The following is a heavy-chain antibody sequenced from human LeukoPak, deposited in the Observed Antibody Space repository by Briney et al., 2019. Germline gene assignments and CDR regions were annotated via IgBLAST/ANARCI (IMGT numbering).Heavy chain of an antibody. CDR1: GFSLSTSGVG. CDR3: AQIIAAAGDEYFQH. CDR2: IYWDDGK. J-gene: IGHJ1*01. Sequence: SGPTLVKPTQTLTLTCTFSGFSLSTSGVGVGWIRQPPGKALEWLALIYWDDGKRYSPSLKSRLTITKDTSKNQVVLTMTNMDPVDTATYYCAQIIAAAGDEYFQHWGQGTLVTVSS. D-gene: IGHD6-13*01. V-gene: IGHV2-5*02.